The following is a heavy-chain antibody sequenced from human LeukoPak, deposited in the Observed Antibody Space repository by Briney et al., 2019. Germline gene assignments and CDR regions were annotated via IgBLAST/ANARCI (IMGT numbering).Heavy chain of an antibody. CDR2: IYFSGST. CDR3: ARLGDTQFDY. V-gene: IGHV4-39*01. J-gene: IGHJ4*02. D-gene: IGHD3-16*01. Sequence: TTSETLSLTCTVSGGSISGSTYHWGWIRQPPGKGLEWIGSIYFSGSTYYNPSLKSRVTISVDTSKNQFSLRLSSVTAADTAVYYCARLGDTQFDYWGQGTLVTLSS. CDR1: GGSISGSTYH.